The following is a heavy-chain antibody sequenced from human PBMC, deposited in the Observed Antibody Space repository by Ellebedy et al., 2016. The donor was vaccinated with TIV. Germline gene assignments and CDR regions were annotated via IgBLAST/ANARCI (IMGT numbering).Heavy chain of an antibody. Sequence: PGGSLRLSCVASGFTFDSYAMHWVRQAPGKGLEWVAVISHDGSSQYSADSVKGRFTVSRDNSMTTVYLEMNSLRAEDTALYYCARDLDKSSGWYGGAAYWGQGTQVTVSS. CDR1: GFTFDSYA. CDR2: ISHDGSSQ. CDR3: ARDLDKSSGWYGGAAY. D-gene: IGHD6-19*01. J-gene: IGHJ4*02. V-gene: IGHV3-30-3*01.